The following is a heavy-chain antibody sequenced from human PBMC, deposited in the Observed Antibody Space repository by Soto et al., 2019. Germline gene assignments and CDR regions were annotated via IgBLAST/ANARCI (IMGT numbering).Heavy chain of an antibody. J-gene: IGHJ5*02. CDR2: IYYSGTT. D-gene: IGHD3-3*01. V-gene: IGHV4-39*01. CDR1: GGSISSSSYY. CDR3: ARQHHTIFGVLPPGWFDP. Sequence: KQSQTLSLTCTVSGGSISSSSYYWGWIRQPPGKGLEWIGSIYYSGTTYYNPSLKSRVTISVDTSKNQFSLKLSSVTAADTAVYYCARQHHTIFGVLPPGWFDPWGQGTLVTVSS.